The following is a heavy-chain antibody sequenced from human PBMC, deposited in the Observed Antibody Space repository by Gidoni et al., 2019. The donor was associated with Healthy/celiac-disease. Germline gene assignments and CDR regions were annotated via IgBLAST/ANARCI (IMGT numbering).Heavy chain of an antibody. D-gene: IGHD6-13*01. CDR1: GGSVSSGSYY. J-gene: IGHJ2*01. CDR2: IYYSGST. CDR3: ARSITPYSSSWYSYWYFDL. V-gene: IGHV4-61*01. Sequence: QVQLQESGPGLVKLSETLSLTCTVSGGSVSSGSYYWSWIRPPPGKGLEWIGYIYYSGSTNSTPSLKSRFPISVDTSKNQFSLKLSSVTAADTAVYYCARSITPYSSSWYSYWYFDLWGRGTLVTVSS.